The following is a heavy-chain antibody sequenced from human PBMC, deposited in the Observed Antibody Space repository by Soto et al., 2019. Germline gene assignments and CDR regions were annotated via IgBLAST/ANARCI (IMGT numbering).Heavy chain of an antibody. D-gene: IGHD5-12*01. J-gene: IGHJ4*02. CDR1: GFTFSSYS. Sequence: EVQLVESGEGLVKPGGSLRLSCAASGFTFSSYSMNWVRQAPGKGLEWVSSISSSSSYIYYADSVKGRFTISRDNTKNSLYLQMNSLRAEYTAVYYCARGLGYSGYDYVYWGQGTLFAVSS. V-gene: IGHV3-21*01. CDR3: ARGLGYSGYDYVY. CDR2: ISSSSSYI.